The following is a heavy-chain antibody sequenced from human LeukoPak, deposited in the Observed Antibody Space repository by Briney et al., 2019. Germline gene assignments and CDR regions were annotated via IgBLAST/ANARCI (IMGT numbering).Heavy chain of an antibody. D-gene: IGHD3-22*01. J-gene: IGHJ4*02. CDR1: GGSISSYY. CDR3: ARDRGYYDSSGYYNRAYYFDY. Sequence: SETLSLTCTVSGGSISSYYWSWIRQPPGKGLEWIGYIYYSGSTNYNPSLKSRVTISVDTSKNQFSLKLSSVTAADTAIYYCARDRGYYDSSGYYNRAYYFDYWGQGTPVTVSS. V-gene: IGHV4-59*12. CDR2: IYYSGST.